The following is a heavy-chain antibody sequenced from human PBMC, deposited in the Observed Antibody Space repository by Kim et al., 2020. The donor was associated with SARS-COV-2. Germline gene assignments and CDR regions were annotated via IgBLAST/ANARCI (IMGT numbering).Heavy chain of an antibody. J-gene: IGHJ1*01. CDR3: AKERRVRFLEWLLED. D-gene: IGHD3-3*01. CDR1: GFTFSTYA. V-gene: IGHV3-30*18. CDR2: ISYDGSDK. Sequence: GGSLRLSCAASGFTFSTYALHWVRQAPGKWLEWVAVISYDGSDKYYADSVKGRFTISRDNSKNTLYLQMNSLRAEDTAVYYCAKERRVRFLEWLLEDGG.